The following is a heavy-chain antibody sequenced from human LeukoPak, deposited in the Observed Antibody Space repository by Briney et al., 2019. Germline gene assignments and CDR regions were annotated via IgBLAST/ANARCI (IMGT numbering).Heavy chain of an antibody. CDR1: GGTFSSYT. D-gene: IGHD2-2*01. V-gene: IGHV1-69*04. CDR3: ARDARVSSTSRGHWFDP. J-gene: IGHJ5*02. Sequence: ASVKVSCKASGGTFSSYTISWVRQAPGQGLEWMGRIIPILGIANYAQKFQGGVTITADKSTSTAYMELSSLTAEDTAVYYCARDARVSSTSRGHWFDPWGQGTLVTVSS. CDR2: IIPILGIA.